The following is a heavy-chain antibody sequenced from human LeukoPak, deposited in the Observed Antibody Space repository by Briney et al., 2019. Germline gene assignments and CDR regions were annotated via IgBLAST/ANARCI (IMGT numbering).Heavy chain of an antibody. Sequence: GASVKVSCKASGYTFTGYYMHWVRQAPGQGLEWMGWINPNSGGTNYAQKFQGRVTMTRDTSISTAYMELSRLRSDDTAVYYCARAIDYSNYETFDYWGQGTLVTVSS. CDR2: INPNSGGT. CDR1: GYTFTGYY. D-gene: IGHD4-11*01. J-gene: IGHJ4*02. CDR3: ARAIDYSNYETFDY. V-gene: IGHV1-2*02.